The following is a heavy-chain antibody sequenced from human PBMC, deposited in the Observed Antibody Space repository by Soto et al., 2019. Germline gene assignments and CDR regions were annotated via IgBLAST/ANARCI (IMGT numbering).Heavy chain of an antibody. CDR2: INAGNGSI. J-gene: IGHJ3*02. V-gene: IGHV1-3*01. CDR1: GYTFTYYT. D-gene: IGHD1-26*01. CDR3: ARESTWDDAFKI. Sequence: QVQLVQSGAEVKKPGASVKVSCKASGYTFTYYTIHWVRQAPGQRLECMGWINAGNGSIEHSQRFQGRVTITRDTSASTAYRELSSLRSEDTAVYYCARESTWDDAFKIWGQGTMVTVSS.